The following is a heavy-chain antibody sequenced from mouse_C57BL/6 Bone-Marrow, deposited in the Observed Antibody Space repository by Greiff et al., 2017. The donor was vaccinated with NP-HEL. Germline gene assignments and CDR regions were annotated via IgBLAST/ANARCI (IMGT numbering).Heavy chain of an antibody. D-gene: IGHD1-1*01. J-gene: IGHJ3*01. V-gene: IGHV14-4*01. CDR2: IDPENGDT. CDR3: TTGLLRRRWFAY. Sequence: EVQLQQSGAELVRPGASVKLSCTASGFNIKDDYMHWVKQRPEQGLEWIGWIDPENGDTESASKFQGKATITADTSSNTAYLQLSSLTSEDTAVYYCTTGLLRRRWFAYWGQGTLVTVSA. CDR1: GFNIKDDY.